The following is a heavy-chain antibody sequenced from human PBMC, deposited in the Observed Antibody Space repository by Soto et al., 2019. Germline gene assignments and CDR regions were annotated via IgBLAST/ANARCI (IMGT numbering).Heavy chain of an antibody. D-gene: IGHD3-9*01. J-gene: IGHJ4*02. CDR1: GGSIISGDYY. Sequence: SETLSLTCPVSGGSIISGDYYWSWIRQPPGKGLEWIGYIYYSGSTYYNPSLKSRVTISVDTSKNQFSLKLSSVTAADTAVYYCARGKRYFDWFTGGYYFDYWGQGTLVTVSS. CDR3: ARGKRYFDWFTGGYYFDY. CDR2: IYYSGST. V-gene: IGHV4-30-4*01.